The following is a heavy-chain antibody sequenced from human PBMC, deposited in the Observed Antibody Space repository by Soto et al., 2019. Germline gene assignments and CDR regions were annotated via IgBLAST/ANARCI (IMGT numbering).Heavy chain of an antibody. Sequence: QLQLHESDSGLVKPSQTLSLTCTVSGASITYGGYSWSWIRQTPGKGLEWIGYINHLETTFYNPSFESRLSLSIDRAKNQFSLNLNSMSAADRAVYFCARGGGSDSFDYWGQGILVTVSS. J-gene: IGHJ4*02. CDR3: ARGGGSDSFDY. V-gene: IGHV4-30-2*01. CDR1: GASITYGGYS. D-gene: IGHD1-26*01. CDR2: INHLETT.